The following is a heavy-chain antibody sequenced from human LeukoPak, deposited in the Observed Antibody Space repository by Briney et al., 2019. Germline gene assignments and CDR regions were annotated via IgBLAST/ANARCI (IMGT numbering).Heavy chain of an antibody. CDR1: GFTFSSYA. J-gene: IGHJ1*01. Sequence: GGSLRLSCAASGFTFSSYAMSWVRQAPGKGLEWVSAISGSGGSTYYADSVKGRFTISRDNSKNTLYLQTNSLRAEDTAVYYCAKDGAPYCSSTSCYSHTVKYFQHWGQGTLVTVSS. CDR2: ISGSGGST. D-gene: IGHD2-2*01. V-gene: IGHV3-23*01. CDR3: AKDGAPYCSSTSCYSHTVKYFQH.